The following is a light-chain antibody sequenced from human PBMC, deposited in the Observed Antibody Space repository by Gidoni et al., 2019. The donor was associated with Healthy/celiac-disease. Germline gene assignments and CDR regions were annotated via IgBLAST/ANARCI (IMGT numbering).Light chain of an antibody. J-gene: IGKJ5*01. CDR2: AAS. CDR3: QQSYSTPIT. CDR1: QSFSSY. Sequence: DIQMTQSPSSLSASVGDRVTITCRASQSFSSYLNWYQQKPGKAPKLLIYAASSLQSGVPARFSGRGSGTDFTLTISSLQPEDFATYYCQQSYSTPITFXQXTRLEIK. V-gene: IGKV1-39*01.